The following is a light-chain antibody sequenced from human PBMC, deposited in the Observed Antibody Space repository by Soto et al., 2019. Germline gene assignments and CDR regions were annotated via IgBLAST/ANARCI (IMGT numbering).Light chain of an antibody. J-gene: IGKJ1*01. CDR1: QSFSSN. V-gene: IGKV3-15*01. CDR2: SAF. CDR3: QKYDNWPRT. Sequence: ELVMTQSPVTLSVSPGERATLSCRGIQSFSSNLTWYPQQPGQSPRLIVSSAFTCATGIPGRFSGSGSGTEFSLSISSLQSEDFAVYYGQKYDNWPRTFGQGTKV.